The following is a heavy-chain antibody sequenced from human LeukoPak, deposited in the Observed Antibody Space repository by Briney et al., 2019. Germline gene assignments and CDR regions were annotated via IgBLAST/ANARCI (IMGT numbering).Heavy chain of an antibody. Sequence: GGSLRLSCVASGFTFSNYAMTWVRQAPGKGLEWVSSIRGSGGGTYYAESVKGRFTMSRDNSKNTLYLQMNSLRAEDTAIYYCARDPNGDYIGVFAQWGQGTMVTVS. D-gene: IGHD2-8*01. V-gene: IGHV3-23*01. J-gene: IGHJ3*01. CDR2: IRGSGGGT. CDR1: GFTFSNYA. CDR3: ARDPNGDYIGVFAQ.